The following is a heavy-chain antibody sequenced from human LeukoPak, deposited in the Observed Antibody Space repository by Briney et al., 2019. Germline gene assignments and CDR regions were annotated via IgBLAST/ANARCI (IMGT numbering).Heavy chain of an antibody. V-gene: IGHV3-11*01. J-gene: IGHJ6*03. CDR1: GFTFSDYY. CDR2: ISSSGSTI. CDR3: ARPNRGVVPAAIWYYYYYMDV. Sequence: GGSLRLSRAASGFTFSDYYRIWIRQAPGKGLEWVSYISSSGSTIYYADSVKGRFTISRDNAKNSLYLQMNSLRAEDTAVYYCARPNRGVVPAAIWYYYYYMDVWGKGTTVTVSS. D-gene: IGHD2-2*02.